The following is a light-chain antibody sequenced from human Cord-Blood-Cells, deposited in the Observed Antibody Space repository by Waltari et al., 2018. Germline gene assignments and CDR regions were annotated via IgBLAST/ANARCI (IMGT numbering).Light chain of an antibody. CDR1: SSDAGGYNH. V-gene: IGLV2-14*01. J-gene: IGLJ1*01. CDR2: AVS. Sequence: SSLIMLSSVYGSSTLSITHSCTGMSSDAGGYNHAFCYQQHPGKAPKLIIYAVSKRPSGVSNRFSGSKSGNTASLTISGLQAEDEADYYCSSYTSSSTYVFGTGTKVTVL. CDR3: SSYTSSSTYV.